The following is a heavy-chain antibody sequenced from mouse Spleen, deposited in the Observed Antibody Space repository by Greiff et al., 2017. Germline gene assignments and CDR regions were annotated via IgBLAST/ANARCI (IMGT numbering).Heavy chain of an antibody. D-gene: IGHD4-1*01. CDR2: IDTSDSYT. Sequence: QVQLQQPGAELVMPGASVKMSCKASGYTFTDYWMHWVKQRPGQGLEWIGAIDTSDSYTSYNQKFKGKATLTVDESSSTAYMQLSSLTSEDSAVYYCARSGKTGTFDYWGQGTTLTVSS. V-gene: IGHV1-69*01. CDR3: ARSGKTGTFDY. J-gene: IGHJ2*01. CDR1: GYTFTDYW.